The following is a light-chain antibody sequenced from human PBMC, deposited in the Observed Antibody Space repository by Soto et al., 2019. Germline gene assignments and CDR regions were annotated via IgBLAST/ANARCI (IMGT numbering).Light chain of an antibody. Sequence: QLVLTQPASVSGSPGQSITISCTGTSSDVGGYNYVSWYQQHPGKAPKLMIYDVSNRPSGVSNRFSGSKSGNTASLTISGLQAEDEADYYCSSYTSSSTLYVFGTGTKLTV. CDR2: DVS. V-gene: IGLV2-14*01. CDR3: SSYTSSSTLYV. CDR1: SSDVGGYNY. J-gene: IGLJ1*01.